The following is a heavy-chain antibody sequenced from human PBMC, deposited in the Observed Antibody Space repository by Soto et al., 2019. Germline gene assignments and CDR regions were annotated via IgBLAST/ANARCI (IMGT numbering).Heavy chain of an antibody. V-gene: IGHV1-3*01. CDR2: INAGNGNT. CDR3: ARGGGSVVVNAPYDH. D-gene: IGHD2-21*01. Sequence: ASVKVSCKASGYTFTSYAMHWVRQAPGQRLEWMGWINAGNGNTKYSQKFQGRVTITRDTSASTAYMELSSLRSEDTAVYYCARGGGSVVVNAPYDHWGQGTLVTVSS. J-gene: IGHJ4*02. CDR1: GYTFTSYA.